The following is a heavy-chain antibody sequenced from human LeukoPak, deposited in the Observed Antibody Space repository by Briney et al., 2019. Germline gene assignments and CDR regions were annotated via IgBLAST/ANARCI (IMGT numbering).Heavy chain of an antibody. V-gene: IGHV3-11*01. CDR2: ISSSGSTI. Sequence: GGSLRLSCAASGLTFSDYYMSWIRQAPGKGLEWVSYISSSGSTIHYADSVKGRFTISRDNAKNSLYLQMNSLRAEDTAVYYCASTTYDYGDLFFDYWGQGTLVTVSS. CDR1: GLTFSDYY. CDR3: ASTTYDYGDLFFDY. J-gene: IGHJ4*02. D-gene: IGHD4-17*01.